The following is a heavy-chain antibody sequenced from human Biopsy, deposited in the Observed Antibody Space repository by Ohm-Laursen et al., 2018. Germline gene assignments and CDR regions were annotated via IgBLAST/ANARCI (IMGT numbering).Heavy chain of an antibody. Sequence: SETLSLTWTVSGGSISSDWWSWIRQTPGKGLEWIGYVYYSGTTTYNPSLRSRGTISVDTSMNQISLRLQSVTAADTAIYYCTRATNSTGWPYYYFYGMDIWGQGTTVTVSS. CDR2: VYYSGTT. CDR1: GGSISSDW. V-gene: IGHV4-59*01. J-gene: IGHJ6*02. CDR3: TRATNSTGWPYYYFYGMDI. D-gene: IGHD2/OR15-2a*01.